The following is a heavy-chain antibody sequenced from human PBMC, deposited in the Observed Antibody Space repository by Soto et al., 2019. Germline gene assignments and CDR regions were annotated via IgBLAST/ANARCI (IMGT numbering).Heavy chain of an antibody. CDR3: AKILNIVGAPIKYYYYGMDV. CDR2: ISGSGGST. D-gene: IGHD1-26*01. CDR1: GFTFSSYA. J-gene: IGHJ6*02. Sequence: GGSLRLSCAASGFTFSSYAMSWVRQAPGKGLEWVSAISGSGGSTYYADSVKGRFTISRDNSKNTLYLQMNSLRAEDTAVYYCAKILNIVGAPIKYYYYGMDVWGQGTTVTVSS. V-gene: IGHV3-23*01.